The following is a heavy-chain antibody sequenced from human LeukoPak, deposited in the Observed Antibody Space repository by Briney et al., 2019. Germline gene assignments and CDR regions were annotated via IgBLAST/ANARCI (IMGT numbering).Heavy chain of an antibody. V-gene: IGHV1-8*01. Sequence: ASVKVSCKASGYTFISYDINWVRQATGQGLEWMGYMNHNSGSTDYAQKFQGRVTLTRDTSTSTAYMELNSLRPDDTAVYYCARSSTQWVLLYWFDTWGQGTRVTVSS. J-gene: IGHJ5*02. CDR2: MNHNSGST. CDR3: ARSSTQWVLLYWFDT. D-gene: IGHD5-12*01. CDR1: GYTFISYD.